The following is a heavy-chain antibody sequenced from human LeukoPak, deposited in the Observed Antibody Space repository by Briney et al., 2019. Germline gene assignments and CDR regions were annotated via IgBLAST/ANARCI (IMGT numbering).Heavy chain of an antibody. CDR1: GGSISSGSYY. Sequence: SETLSLTCTVSGGSISSGSYYWSWIRQPAGKGLEWIGRINTSGSTNYNPSLKSRVTISADTSKNQLSLRLSSVTAADTAVYYCASIQSYYFGLDVWGQGTTVTVSS. CDR3: ASIQSYYFGLDV. V-gene: IGHV4-61*02. CDR2: INTSGST. D-gene: IGHD4-11*01. J-gene: IGHJ6*02.